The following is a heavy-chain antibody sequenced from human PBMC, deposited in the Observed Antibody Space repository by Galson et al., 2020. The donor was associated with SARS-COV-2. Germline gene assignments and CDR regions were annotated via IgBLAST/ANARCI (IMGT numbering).Heavy chain of an antibody. CDR3: TRDTLQPKTANSYYYYYGMDV. D-gene: IGHD4-4*01. CDR2: IRSKAYGETT. CDR1: GFTFGDYA. Sequence: GGSLRLSCTASGFTFGDYAMSWFRQAPGKGLEWVGFIRSKAYGETTEYAASVKGRFTISRDDSKSIAYLQMNSLKTEDTAVYYCTRDTLQPKTANSYYYYYGMDVWGQGTTVTVSS. J-gene: IGHJ6*02. V-gene: IGHV3-49*03.